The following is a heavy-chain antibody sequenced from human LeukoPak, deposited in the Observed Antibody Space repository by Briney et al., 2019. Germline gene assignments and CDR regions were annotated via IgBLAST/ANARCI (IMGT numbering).Heavy chain of an antibody. V-gene: IGHV1-69*13. Sequence: SVRVSCEASGGTFSSYAISWVRQAPGQGLEWMGGIIPIFGTANYAQKFQGRVTITADESTSTAYMELSSLRSEDTAVYYCARVPFFYDFWSGYIDYWGQGTLVTVSS. CDR2: IIPIFGTA. J-gene: IGHJ4*02. CDR1: GGTFSSYA. CDR3: ARVPFFYDFWSGYIDY. D-gene: IGHD3-3*01.